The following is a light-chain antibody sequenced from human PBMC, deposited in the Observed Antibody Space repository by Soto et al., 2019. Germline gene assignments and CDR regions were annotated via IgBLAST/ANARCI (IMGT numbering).Light chain of an antibody. J-gene: IGKJ2*01. Sequence: DIPMTQSPSSLSASVGDRVTITCRASQGIRNNLGGFQQKPGKAPKRLIYDASSLQSGAPSRFSGSGSGTEFSLTISSLQPEDFASYYCLQHHSSPYTFGRGTKLEIK. CDR1: QGIRNN. V-gene: IGKV1-17*01. CDR2: DAS. CDR3: LQHHSSPYT.